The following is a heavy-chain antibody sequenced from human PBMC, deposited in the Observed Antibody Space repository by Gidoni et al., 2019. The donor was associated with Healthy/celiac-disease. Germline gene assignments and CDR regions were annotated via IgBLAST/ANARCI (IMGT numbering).Heavy chain of an antibody. J-gene: IGHJ4*02. V-gene: IGHV3-48*04. Sequence: EVQLVESGGGLVQPGGSLRLSCAASGFTFSSYSMNWVRQAPGKGLEWVSYISSSSSTIYYADSVKGRFTISRDNAKNSLYLQMNSLRAEDTAVYYCARAYSSGYYYVYYFDYWGQGTLVTVSS. CDR2: ISSSSSTI. CDR3: ARAYSSGYYYVYYFDY. CDR1: GFTFSSYS. D-gene: IGHD3-22*01.